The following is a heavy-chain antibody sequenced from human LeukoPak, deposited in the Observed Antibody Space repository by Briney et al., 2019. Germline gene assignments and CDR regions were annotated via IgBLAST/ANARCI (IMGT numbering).Heavy chain of an antibody. D-gene: IGHD6-25*01. CDR3: AREREMAAMDAFDI. J-gene: IGHJ3*02. V-gene: IGHV1-69*01. CDR1: GGTFSSYA. CDR2: IIPIFGTA. Sequence: SVKVSCKASGGTFSSYAISWVRQAPGQGLEWMGGIIPIFGTANYAQKFQGRVTITADESTSTAYMELSSLRSEDTAVYYCAREREMAAMDAFDIWGQGTMVTVSS.